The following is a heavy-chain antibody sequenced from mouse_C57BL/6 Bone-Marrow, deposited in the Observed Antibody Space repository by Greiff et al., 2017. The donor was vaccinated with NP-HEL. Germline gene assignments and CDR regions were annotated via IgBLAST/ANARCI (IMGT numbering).Heavy chain of an antibody. D-gene: IGHD1-1*01. Sequence: VQLQQSGPELVKPGASVKISCKASGYTFTDYYMNWVKQSHGKSLEWIGDINPNNGGTSYNQKFKVKATLTVDKSSSTAYMELRSLTSEDSAVYYCARPVVARYFDVWGTGTTVTVSS. CDR1: GYTFTDYY. J-gene: IGHJ1*03. CDR2: INPNNGGT. V-gene: IGHV1-26*01. CDR3: ARPVVARYFDV.